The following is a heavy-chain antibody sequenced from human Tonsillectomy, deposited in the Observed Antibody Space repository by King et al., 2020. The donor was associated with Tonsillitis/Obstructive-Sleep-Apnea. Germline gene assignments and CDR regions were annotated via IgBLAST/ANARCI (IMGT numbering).Heavy chain of an antibody. D-gene: IGHD6-13*01. CDR2: ISAYNGNT. J-gene: IGHJ6*03. CDR1: GYTFTSYG. V-gene: IGHV1-18*01. CDR3: ASGAYSSSWYNYYYYYYMDV. Sequence: QLVQSGAEVKKPGASVKVSCKASGYTFTSYGISWVRQAPGQGLEWMGWISAYNGNTNYAQKLQGRVTMTTDTSTSTAYMELRSLRSDDTAVYYCASGAYSSSWYNYYYYYYMDVWGKGTTVTVSS.